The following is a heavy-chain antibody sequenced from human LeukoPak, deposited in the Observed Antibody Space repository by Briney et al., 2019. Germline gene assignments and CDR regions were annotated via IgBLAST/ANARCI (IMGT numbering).Heavy chain of an antibody. V-gene: IGHV4-39*01. Sequence: SETLSLTCTVSSGSIGSNSNYWGWIRQAPGKGLEWIGNVYYSGSTFYNPSLKSQVTISVDTSKNQFSLKLRSVTAADTAIYYCARASFNVVFGNWFDPWGQGTLVTVSS. CDR3: ARASFNVVFGNWFDP. D-gene: IGHD2-8*01. J-gene: IGHJ5*02. CDR1: SGSIGSNSNY. CDR2: VYYSGST.